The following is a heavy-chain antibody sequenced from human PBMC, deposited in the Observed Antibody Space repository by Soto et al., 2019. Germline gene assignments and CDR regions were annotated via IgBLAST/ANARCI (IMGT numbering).Heavy chain of an antibody. D-gene: IGHD2-21*01. CDR3: ARGLSATNGMDV. Sequence: SETLSLTCAVYGGSFSGYYWSWIRQPPGKGLEWIGEINHSVSTNYNPSLKSRVTISVDTSTNQFSLTLSSVTAADTAAYYCARGLSATNGMDVWGKGTAATVS. CDR2: INHSVST. V-gene: IGHV4-34*01. J-gene: IGHJ6*04. CDR1: GGSFSGYY.